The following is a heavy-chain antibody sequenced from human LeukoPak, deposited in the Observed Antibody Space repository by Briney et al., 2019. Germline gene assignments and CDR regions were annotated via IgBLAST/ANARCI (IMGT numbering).Heavy chain of an antibody. CDR2: IYTSGST. CDR1: GGSISSGNYY. J-gene: IGHJ4*02. CDR3: ARGYSYTNFDY. Sequence: PSETLSLTCTVSGGSISSGNYYWSWNRQPAGKGLEWIGRIYTSGSTNYNPSLKSRVTISVDTSKNQFSLKLNSVTAADTAVYYCARGYSYTNFDYWGQGTLVIVSS. V-gene: IGHV4-61*02. D-gene: IGHD5-18*01.